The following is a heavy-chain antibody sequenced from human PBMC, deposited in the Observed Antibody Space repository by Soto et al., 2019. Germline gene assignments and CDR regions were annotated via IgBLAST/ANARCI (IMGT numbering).Heavy chain of an antibody. CDR3: AKLPGPAVAGYWFPY. CDR2: ISGSGGST. D-gene: IGHD2-8*02. J-gene: IGHJ4*02. V-gene: IGHV3-23*01. CDR1: GFSFSNYA. Sequence: EVPLLESGGGVVQPGGSLRLSCAASGFSFSNYAMSWFRQAPGKGLEWVSGISGSGGSTYYADSVKGRFTISRDNSKNTLYVQMNSLRAEDTAVYYCAKLPGPAVAGYWFPYWGQGTLVTVSS.